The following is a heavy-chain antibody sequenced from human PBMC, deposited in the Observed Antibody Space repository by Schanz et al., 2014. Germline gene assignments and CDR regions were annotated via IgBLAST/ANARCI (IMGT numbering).Heavy chain of an antibody. CDR1: GFTFSTYA. Sequence: EMQLLESGGGLAQPGGSLRLSCAASGFTFSTYAMSWVRQAPGKGLEWVSGIGGSGDSTHYADSVKGRFIISRDNSKNTLYLQMNSLSAEDTAVYYCAKRNHDMQSLPLDYWGQGTLVIVSS. J-gene: IGHJ4*02. D-gene: IGHD3-9*01. CDR2: IGGSGDST. V-gene: IGHV3-23*01. CDR3: AKRNHDMQSLPLDY.